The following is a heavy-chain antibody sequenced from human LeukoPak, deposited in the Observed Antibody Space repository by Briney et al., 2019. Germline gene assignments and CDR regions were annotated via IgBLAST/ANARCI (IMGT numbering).Heavy chain of an antibody. Sequence: ASVKVSCKASGYTFTTYSISWVRQAPGQGLEWMGWISTYNGNTNYAQKLQGRVTITTDESTSTAYMELSSLRSEDTAVYYCARDGGDAFDIWGQGTMVTVSS. CDR1: GYTFTTYS. CDR2: ISTYNGNT. J-gene: IGHJ3*02. V-gene: IGHV1-18*01. CDR3: ARDGGDAFDI.